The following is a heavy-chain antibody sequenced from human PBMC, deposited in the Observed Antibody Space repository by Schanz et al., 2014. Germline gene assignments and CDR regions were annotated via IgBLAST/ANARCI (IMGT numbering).Heavy chain of an antibody. Sequence: EVQLVESGGGLVQPGGSLRLSCAASGFTFSTYWMSWVRQAPGKGLEWVANMNQDGSVKNYVDSVKGRFTISRDDAKNSHYLQMNSLRVEDTAVFYCVKIGYTHWSLDDWGQGILVTVSS. CDR3: VKIGYTHWSLDD. V-gene: IGHV3-7*01. CDR1: GFTFSTYW. D-gene: IGHD6-13*01. CDR2: MNQDGSVK. J-gene: IGHJ4*02.